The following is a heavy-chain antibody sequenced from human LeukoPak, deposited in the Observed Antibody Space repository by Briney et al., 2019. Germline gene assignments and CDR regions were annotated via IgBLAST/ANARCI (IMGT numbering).Heavy chain of an antibody. Sequence: SETLSLTCAVYGGSFSGYYWSWIRQPPGKGLEWIGEINHSGSTKYNPPLKSRVTISADTSKNQFSLKLSSVTAADTAVYYCAIIPIPGGDAFDIWGQGTMVTVSS. CDR3: AIIPIPGGDAFDI. CDR1: GGSFSGYY. CDR2: INHSGST. V-gene: IGHV4-34*01. D-gene: IGHD3-10*01. J-gene: IGHJ3*02.